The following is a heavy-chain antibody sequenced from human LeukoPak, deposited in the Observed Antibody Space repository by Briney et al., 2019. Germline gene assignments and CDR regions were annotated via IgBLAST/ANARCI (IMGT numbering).Heavy chain of an antibody. CDR1: GGSISSSSYY. J-gene: IGHJ5*02. Sequence: SETLSLTCTVSGGSISSSSYYWGWIRQPTGKGLEWIGSISYNGITYNIPSLKSRVTISVDTSKNQFSLKLSSVTAADTAVYYCARLPMLVVPAANNNWFDPWGQGTLVTVSS. CDR3: ARLPMLVVPAANNNWFDP. D-gene: IGHD2-2*01. V-gene: IGHV4-39*01. CDR2: ISYNGIT.